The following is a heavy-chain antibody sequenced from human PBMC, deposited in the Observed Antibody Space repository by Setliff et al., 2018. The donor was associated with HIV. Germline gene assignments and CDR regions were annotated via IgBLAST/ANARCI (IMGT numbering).Heavy chain of an antibody. CDR2: IIPIFGST. D-gene: IGHD5-12*01. J-gene: IGHJ4*02. CDR1: GGTFSNYA. V-gene: IGHV1-69*13. Sequence: SVKVSCKASGGTFSNYAISWVRQAPGQGLEWMGGIIPIFGSTKYAQKFQGRVTITANESTSTAYLELSSLRSEDMAVYYCARAGRDGYNNQGYFDYWGQGTLVTVS. CDR3: ARAGRDGYNNQGYFDY.